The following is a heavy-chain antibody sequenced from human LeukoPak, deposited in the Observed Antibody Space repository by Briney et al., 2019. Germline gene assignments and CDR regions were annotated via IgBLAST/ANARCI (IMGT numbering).Heavy chain of an antibody. J-gene: IGHJ3*02. V-gene: IGHV4-39*01. CDR3: ARPVGGGEAFDI. D-gene: IGHD1-26*01. CDR2: IYYSGST. CDR1: GGSISSSSYY. Sequence: PSETLSLTCTVSGGSISSSSYYWGWIRQPPGKGLEWIGSIYYSGSTYYNPSLKSRVTISVDTSENQFSLKLSSVTAADTAVYYCARPVGGGEAFDIWGQGTMVTVSS.